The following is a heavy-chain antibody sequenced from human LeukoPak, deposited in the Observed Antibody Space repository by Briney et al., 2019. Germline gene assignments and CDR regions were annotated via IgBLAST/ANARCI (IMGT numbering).Heavy chain of an antibody. CDR1: GYTFTGYY. D-gene: IGHD6-13*01. V-gene: IGHV1-2*02. CDR2: INPNSGGT. Sequence: ASVKVSCKASGYTFTGYYMHWVRQAPGQGLEWMGWINPNSGGTNYAQKFQGRVTMTRDTSISTAYMELSRLRSDDTAVYYCARVHQRQLVRFFDYWGQGTLVTVSS. CDR3: ARVHQRQLVRFFDY. J-gene: IGHJ4*02.